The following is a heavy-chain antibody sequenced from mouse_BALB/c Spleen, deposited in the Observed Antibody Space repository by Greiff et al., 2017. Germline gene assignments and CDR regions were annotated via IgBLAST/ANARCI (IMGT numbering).Heavy chain of an antibody. CDR1: GYSITSDYA. J-gene: IGHJ2*01. CDR3: AREGDAYY. CDR2: ISYSGST. V-gene: IGHV3-2*02. Sequence: VQLKQSGPGLVKPSQSLSLTCTVTGYSITSDYAWNWIRQFPGNKLEWMGYISYSGSTSYNPSLKSRISITRDTSKNQFFLQLNSVTTEDTATYYCAREGDAYYWGQGTTLTVSS.